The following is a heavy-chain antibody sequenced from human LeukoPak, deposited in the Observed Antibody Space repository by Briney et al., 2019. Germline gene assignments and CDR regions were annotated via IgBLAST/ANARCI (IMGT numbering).Heavy chain of an antibody. Sequence: PGESLRLSFSAPGFSVNNDYGDWGRQAPAKGLGWVSCRDNFGTKYYADSVQGRFSISRGSSRNTGFLQMNSLRVEDTAVYYCAGGIYYGAGSRPGYLGYWGLGTLVTVSS. D-gene: IGHD3-10*01. J-gene: IGHJ4*02. CDR2: RDNFGTK. CDR1: GFSVNNDY. CDR3: AGGIYYGAGSRPGYLGY. V-gene: IGHV3-53*01.